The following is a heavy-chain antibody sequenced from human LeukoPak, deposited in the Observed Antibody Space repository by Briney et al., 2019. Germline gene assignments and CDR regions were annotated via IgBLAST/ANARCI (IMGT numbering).Heavy chain of an antibody. CDR3: ARTTEGYAGGPGYSYYYMDV. J-gene: IGHJ6*03. V-gene: IGHV4-39*07. Sequence: SETLSLTCTVSGGSISTITYYWGWIRQPPGKGLEWVGHMYYRGNTFYNPSLKSRVTISVDTSKNQFSLKLRSVTAADTAVYYCARTTEGYAGGPGYSYYYMDVWGKGTTVTISS. CDR1: GGSISTITYY. D-gene: IGHD5-12*01. CDR2: MYYRGNT.